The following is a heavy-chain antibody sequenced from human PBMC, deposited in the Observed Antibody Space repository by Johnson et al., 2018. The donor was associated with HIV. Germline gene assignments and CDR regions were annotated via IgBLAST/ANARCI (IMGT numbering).Heavy chain of an antibody. CDR1: GFTFSTYG. CDR2: IWYDGREK. J-gene: IGHJ3*02. D-gene: IGHD6-13*01. V-gene: IGHV3-33*06. Sequence: QMQLVESGGGLVKPGGSLRLSCAASGFTFSTYGMHWVRQAPGKGLEWVALIWYDGREKDYADSVKGRFTISRDNSKNTLYLEMNSLGVEDTAVYYCAKVVTSSSSWQDDAFDIWGQGTVVTVSS. CDR3: AKVVTSSSSWQDDAFDI.